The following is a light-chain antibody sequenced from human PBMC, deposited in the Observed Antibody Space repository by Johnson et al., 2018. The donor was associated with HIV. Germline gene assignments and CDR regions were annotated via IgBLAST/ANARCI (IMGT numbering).Light chain of an antibody. V-gene: IGLV1-51*02. Sequence: QSVLTQPPSVSAAPGQKVTISCSGSSSNIGNNYVSWYQQLPGTAPKLLIYENNKRPSGIPDRFSGSKSGTSATLGITGLQTGDEADYYCGTWDSSLGYVFGTGTKVPVL. J-gene: IGLJ1*01. CDR1: SSNIGNNY. CDR3: GTWDSSLGYV. CDR2: ENN.